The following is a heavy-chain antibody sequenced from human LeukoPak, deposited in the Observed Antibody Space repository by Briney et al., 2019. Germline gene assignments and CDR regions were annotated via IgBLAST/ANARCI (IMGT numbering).Heavy chain of an antibody. CDR1: GHTLTELS. Sequence: ASVKVSCKVSGHTLTELSMHWVRQAPGKGLEWMGGFDPEDGETIYAQKFQGRVTMTEDTSTDTAYMELSSLRSEDTAVYYCATVKVDSIAVAGTPLDYWGQGTLVTVSS. CDR3: ATVKVDSIAVAGTPLDY. CDR2: FDPEDGET. V-gene: IGHV1-24*01. J-gene: IGHJ4*02. D-gene: IGHD6-19*01.